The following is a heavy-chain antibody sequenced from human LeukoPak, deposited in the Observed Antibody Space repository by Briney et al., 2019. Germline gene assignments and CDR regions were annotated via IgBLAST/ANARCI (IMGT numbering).Heavy chain of an antibody. CDR1: GFTFSSYA. V-gene: IGHV3-23*01. CDR3: AKNPRQVWLRVYFDY. CDR2: ISGSGGST. Sequence: GRSLRLSCAASGFTFSSYAMSWVRQAPGKGLEWVSAISGSGGSTYYADSVKGRFTICRDNSKNTLYLQMNSLRAEDTAVYYCAKNPRQVWLRVYFDYWGQGTLVTVSS. J-gene: IGHJ4*02. D-gene: IGHD5-12*01.